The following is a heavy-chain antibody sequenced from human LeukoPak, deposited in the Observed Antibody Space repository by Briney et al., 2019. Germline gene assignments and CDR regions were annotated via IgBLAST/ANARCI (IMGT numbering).Heavy chain of an antibody. J-gene: IGHJ4*02. V-gene: IGHV4-34*01. CDR1: GGSFSGYY. D-gene: IGHD3-10*01. CDR2: INHSGST. CDR3: ARLKGCRGNYYGSGSYYKCYYFDY. Sequence: SETLSLTCAVYGGSFSGYYWSWIRQPPGKGLEWIGEINHSGSTNYNPSLKSRVTISVDTSKNQFSLKLSSVTAADTAMYYCARLKGCRGNYYGSGSYYKCYYFDYWGQGTLVTVSS.